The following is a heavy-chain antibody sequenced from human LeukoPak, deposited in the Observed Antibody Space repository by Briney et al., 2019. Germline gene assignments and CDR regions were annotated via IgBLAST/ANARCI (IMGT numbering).Heavy chain of an antibody. CDR3: ARDVVTKIQY. CDR1: GDSITSSSFY. J-gene: IGHJ4*02. CDR2: IYYSGST. D-gene: IGHD3-22*01. Sequence: PSETLSLTCTVSGDSITSSSFYWAWIRQPPGKGLEWIGTIYYSGSTYYNPSLKSRVTVAVDTSKNQFSLKVTSVTAADTAVYYWARDVVTKIQYWGQGILVSVSS. V-gene: IGHV4-39*07.